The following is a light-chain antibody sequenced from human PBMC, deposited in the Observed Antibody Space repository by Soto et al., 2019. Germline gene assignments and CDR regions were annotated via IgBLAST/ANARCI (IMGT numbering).Light chain of an antibody. V-gene: IGLV1-44*01. CDR1: ISNIAINS. CDR2: SSQ. CDR3: ASWDDSLNGPV. J-gene: IGLJ2*01. Sequence: QSVLTQPPSASGTPGLRLTISCSGSISNIAINSVSWYQKVPGTAPKLLIHSSQQRPSGVPDRFSGSKSGSSASLAISELQSEDEGDYYCASWDDSLNGPVFGGGTNLTVL.